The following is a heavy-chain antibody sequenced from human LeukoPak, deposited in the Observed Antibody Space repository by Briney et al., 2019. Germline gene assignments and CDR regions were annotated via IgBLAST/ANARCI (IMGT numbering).Heavy chain of an antibody. CDR3: ARDTGIAAPADI. Sequence: PGGSLRLSCAASGFTFRNYYMHWVRQAPGKGLEWVAVISYDGSNKYYADSVKGRFTISRDNSKNTLYLQMNSLRAEDTAVYYCARDTGIAAPADIWGQGTMVTVSS. J-gene: IGHJ3*02. V-gene: IGHV3-30-3*01. D-gene: IGHD6-13*01. CDR2: ISYDGSNK. CDR1: GFTFRNYY.